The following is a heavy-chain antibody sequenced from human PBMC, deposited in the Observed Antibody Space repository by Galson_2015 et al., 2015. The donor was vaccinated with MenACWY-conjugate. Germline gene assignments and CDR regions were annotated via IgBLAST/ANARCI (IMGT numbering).Heavy chain of an antibody. D-gene: IGHD1-14*01. CDR3: ARYKNRAFDI. V-gene: IGHV4-59*01. CDR2: IYYSGST. CDR1: GGSISSYY. J-gene: IGHJ3*02. Sequence: LSLTCTVSGGSISSYYWSWIRQPPGKGLEWIGYIYYSGSTNYNPSLKSRVTISVDTSKNQFSLKLSSVTAADTAVYYCARYKNRAFDIWGQGTMVTVSS.